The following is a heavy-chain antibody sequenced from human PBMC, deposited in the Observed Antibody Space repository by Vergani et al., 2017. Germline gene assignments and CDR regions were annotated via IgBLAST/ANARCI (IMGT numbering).Heavy chain of an antibody. CDR3: ARHSKYYDFWSGYLSWFDP. J-gene: IGHJ5*02. CDR2: IDPSDSYT. V-gene: IGHV5-10-1*01. D-gene: IGHD3-3*01. Sequence: EVQLVQSGAEVKKPGESLKISCKGSGYSFTSYWISWVRQMPGKGLEWMGRIDPSDSYTNYSPSFQGHVTISADKSISTAYLQWSSLKASDTAMYYCARHSKYYDFWSGYLSWFDPWGQGTLVTVSS. CDR1: GYSFTSYW.